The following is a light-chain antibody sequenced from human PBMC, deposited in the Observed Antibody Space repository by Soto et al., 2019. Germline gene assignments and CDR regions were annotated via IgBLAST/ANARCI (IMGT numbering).Light chain of an antibody. CDR1: QTISDY. V-gene: IGKV1-39*01. CDR3: QQNYMPPWT. J-gene: IGKJ2*02. Sequence: DIQMTQSPSSLSASVGDRVTITCRASQTISDYLNWYQQKPGEAPNLLIYAASNLQSGVPARFSGSGSGTDFTLTIASLQPEDFVIYYCQQNYMPPWTFGQGTKLEIK. CDR2: AAS.